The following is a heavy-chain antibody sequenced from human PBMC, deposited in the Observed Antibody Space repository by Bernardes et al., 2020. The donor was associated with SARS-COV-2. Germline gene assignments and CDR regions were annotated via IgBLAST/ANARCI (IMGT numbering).Heavy chain of an antibody. V-gene: IGHV3-7*03. CDR3: ARDTSATCGLDV. CDR2: IRPDGSER. CDR1: GFAISTYW. D-gene: IGHD2-15*01. J-gene: IGHJ3*01. Sequence: GSLRISCAASGFAISTYWMNWVRQAPGKGLEWVANIRPDGSERHHVDSVRGRFTISRDNSKNSLYLQMDSLRAEDTAVYYCARDTSATCGLDVWGQGKMVTVSS.